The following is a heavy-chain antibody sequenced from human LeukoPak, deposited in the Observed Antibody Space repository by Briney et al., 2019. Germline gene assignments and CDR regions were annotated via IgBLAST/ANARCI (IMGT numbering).Heavy chain of an antibody. CDR3: VRDQPEYYYDSSGYSQPRLSYYYYYGMDV. CDR2: IYSGGST. Sequence: GGSLRLSCAASGFTVSSNYMSWVRQAPGKGLEWVSVIYSGGSTYYADSVKGRFTISRDNSKNTLYLQMNSLRAEDTAVYYCVRDQPEYYYDSSGYSQPRLSYYYYYGMDVWGQGTTVTVSS. CDR1: GFTVSSNY. D-gene: IGHD3-22*01. V-gene: IGHV3-66*01. J-gene: IGHJ6*02.